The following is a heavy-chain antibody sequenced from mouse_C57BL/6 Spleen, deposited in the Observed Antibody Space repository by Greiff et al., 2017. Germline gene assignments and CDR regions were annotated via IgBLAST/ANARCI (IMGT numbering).Heavy chain of an antibody. V-gene: IGHV5-17*01. CDR1: GFIFSDYG. CDR3: ARSGYYGNYGYAMDY. Sequence: EVKVVESGGGLVKPGGSLQLSCAASGFIFSDYGMHWVRPAPEKGLAWVAYLSSGSSTIYYADTVQGRFTISRDNAKNTLFLQMTSLSAEDTAMYYCARSGYYGNYGYAMDYRGQGTSVTGSS. J-gene: IGHJ4*01. D-gene: IGHD2-1*01. CDR2: LSSGSSTI.